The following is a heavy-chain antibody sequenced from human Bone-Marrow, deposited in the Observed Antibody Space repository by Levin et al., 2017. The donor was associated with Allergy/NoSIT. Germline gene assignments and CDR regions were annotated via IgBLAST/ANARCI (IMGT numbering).Heavy chain of an antibody. CDR1: GGTFSSYA. CDR3: AREGAAGTGAFDI. J-gene: IGHJ3*02. D-gene: IGHD6-13*01. CDR2: IIPIFGTA. V-gene: IGHV1-69*13. Sequence: SVKVSCKASGGTFSSYAISWVRQAPGQGLEWMGGIIPIFGTANYAQKFQGRVTITADESTSTAYMELSSLRSEDTAVYYCAREGAAGTGAFDIWGQGTMVTVSS.